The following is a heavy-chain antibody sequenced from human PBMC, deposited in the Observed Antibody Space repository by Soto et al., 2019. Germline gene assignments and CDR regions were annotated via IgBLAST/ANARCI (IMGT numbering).Heavy chain of an antibody. CDR3: ARDADYGGSRGGMDV. CDR2: IYFSGST. CDR1: GGSVNNADYF. Sequence: QVRLEESGPGLVKPSETLSLICSVSGGSVNNADYFWSWIRHHPENGLEWVGYIYFSGSTCYNPSFKTRATLTKDTSKNQFSLSLNSVTFADTAVYFCARDADYGGSRGGMDVWGRGTTVTVSS. D-gene: IGHD4-17*01. V-gene: IGHV4-31*03. J-gene: IGHJ6*02.